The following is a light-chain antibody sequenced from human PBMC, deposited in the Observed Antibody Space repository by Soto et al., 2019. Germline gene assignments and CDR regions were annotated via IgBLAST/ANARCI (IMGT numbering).Light chain of an antibody. V-gene: IGKV1-12*01. CDR2: GAS. CDR1: QDIRTW. CDR3: QQVYDFPHT. Sequence: DIQLTQSPSSLSASVGDRVTITCRASQDIRTWLGWYQQKPEKAPKSLIYGASTLQSGVPSRFSGSGSGTDFTLTISSLQPEDFATYYCQQVYDFPHTFGQGTKVE. J-gene: IGKJ2*01.